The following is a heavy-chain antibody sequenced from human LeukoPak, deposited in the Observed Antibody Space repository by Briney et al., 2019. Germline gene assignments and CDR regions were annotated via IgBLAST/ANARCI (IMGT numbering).Heavy chain of an antibody. D-gene: IGHD4-17*01. J-gene: IGHJ4*02. Sequence: PSETLSLTCTVSGGSISSYYWGWIRQPPGKGLEWIGYIYYSGSTNYNPSLKSRVTISVDTSKNQFSLKLSSVTAADTAMYYCARDRSIDYGDYYFDYWGQGTLVTVSS. CDR1: GGSISSYY. CDR3: ARDRSIDYGDYYFDY. V-gene: IGHV4-59*01. CDR2: IYYSGST.